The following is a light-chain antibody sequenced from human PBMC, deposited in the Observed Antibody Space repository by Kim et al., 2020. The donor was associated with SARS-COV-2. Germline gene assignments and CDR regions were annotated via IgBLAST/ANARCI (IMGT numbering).Light chain of an antibody. CDR3: QQSYSTPT. J-gene: IGKJ2*01. V-gene: IGKV1-39*01. CDR1: QSIISY. Sequence: DIQMTQSPSSLSASVGDRVTITCRASQSIISYLNWYQQKPGKAPKLLIYAASSLQRGVPSRFSGSGSGTDFTLTISSLQPEDFATYYCQQSYSTPTFGQGTKLEI. CDR2: AAS.